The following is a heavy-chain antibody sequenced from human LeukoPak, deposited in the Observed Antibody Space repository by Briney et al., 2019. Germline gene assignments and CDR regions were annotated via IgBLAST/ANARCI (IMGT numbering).Heavy chain of an antibody. D-gene: IGHD3-9*01. CDR2: IHNDGSST. V-gene: IGHV3-74*01. CDR3: ARWMYYDILTGPLGFDY. CDR1: GFTFSRYW. J-gene: IGHJ4*02. Sequence: PGGSLRLSCAASGFTFSRYWMHWVRQAPGTGLVWVSRIHNDGSSTSYADSVKGRFTISRDNAKNTVYLQMNSLRAEDTAVYYCARWMYYDILTGPLGFDYWGQGTLVTVSS.